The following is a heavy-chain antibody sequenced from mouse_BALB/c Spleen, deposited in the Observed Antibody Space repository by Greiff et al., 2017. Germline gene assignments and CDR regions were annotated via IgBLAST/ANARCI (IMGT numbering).Heavy chain of an antibody. CDR1: GFNINDTY. CDR2: IDPANGNT. J-gene: IGHJ1*01. Sequence: VQLQQSGAELVKPGASVKLSCTASGFNINDTYMHWVKQRPEQGLEWIGRIDPANGNTKYDPKFQGKATITADTSSNTAYLQLSSLTSEDTAVYYCAPGNWYFDVWGAGTTVTVSS. V-gene: IGHV14-3*02. D-gene: IGHD4-1*01. CDR3: APGNWYFDV.